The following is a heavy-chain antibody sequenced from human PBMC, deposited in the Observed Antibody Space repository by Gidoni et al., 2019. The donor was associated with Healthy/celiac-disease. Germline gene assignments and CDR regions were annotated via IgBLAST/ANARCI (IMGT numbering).Heavy chain of an antibody. CDR1: GFTFGDYA. V-gene: IGHV3-49*05. Sequence: EVQLVESGGGLVKQGRSLRLYCTASGFTFGDYAMSWFRQAPGKGLEWVGVIRRKAYGGTTEYAASVKGRFTISRDDSKSIAYRQMNSLKTEDTAVYYCTRDGAIAVAAVDYWGQGTLVTVSS. CDR3: TRDGAIAVAAVDY. J-gene: IGHJ4*02. CDR2: IRRKAYGGTT. D-gene: IGHD6-19*01.